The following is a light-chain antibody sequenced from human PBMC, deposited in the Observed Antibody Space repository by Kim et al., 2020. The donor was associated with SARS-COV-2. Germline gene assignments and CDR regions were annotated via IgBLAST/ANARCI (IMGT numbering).Light chain of an antibody. CDR2: KNN. CDR1: TSNIGSNY. V-gene: IGLV1-47*01. Sequence: ELTQPPSASGTPGQWVTISCSGSTSNIGSNYVYWYQQFPGTAPRLLIYKNNQRPSGVPDRFSGSKSGTSASLAISGLRFEDEADYYCAAWDDSLSGVFGGGTQLTVL. J-gene: IGLJ3*02. CDR3: AAWDDSLSGV.